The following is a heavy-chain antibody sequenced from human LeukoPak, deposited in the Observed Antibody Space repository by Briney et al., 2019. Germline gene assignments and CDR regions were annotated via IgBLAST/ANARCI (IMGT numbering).Heavy chain of an antibody. J-gene: IGHJ5*02. CDR1: GYTFTGYY. CDR3: ARGHIGVAANWFNP. CDR2: INPNSGGT. D-gene: IGHD6-19*01. V-gene: IGHV1-2*02. Sequence: ASVKVSCKASGYTFTGYYMHWVRQAPGQGLEWMGWINPNSGGTNYAQKFQGRVTMTRDTSISTGYKELSRLRSEDTAVYYCARGHIGVAANWFNPWGQGTLVTVSS.